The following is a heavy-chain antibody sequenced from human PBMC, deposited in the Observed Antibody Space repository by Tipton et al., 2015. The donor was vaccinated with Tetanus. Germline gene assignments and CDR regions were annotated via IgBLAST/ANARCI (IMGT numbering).Heavy chain of an antibody. CDR2: IYQTGTT. V-gene: IGHV4-30-4*01. D-gene: IGHD2-8*02. CDR3: ARATSTGPAYNWFDP. CDR1: GASFSSGDYY. J-gene: IGHJ5*02. Sequence: LRLSCTVSGASFSSGDYYWSWIRKPPGKDLEWIGYIYQTGTTYYNPSLKGRVTISMDRSNTQFSLRLDSLTAADTAVYYCARATSTGPAYNWFDPWGQGTLVTVSS.